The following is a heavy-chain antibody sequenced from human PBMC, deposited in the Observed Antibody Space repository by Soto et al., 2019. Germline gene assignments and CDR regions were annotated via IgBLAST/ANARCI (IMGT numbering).Heavy chain of an antibody. Sequence: ASVKVSCKASGYTLTNYAISWVRQAPGQGPEWMGWINTYNGNSNYAQKFQGRVTMTTDTSTNTAYMELRSLTSDDTAVYYCARDCTGGSCFCIYWGQGTLVTVST. V-gene: IGHV1-18*01. J-gene: IGHJ4*02. CDR2: INTYNGNS. CDR1: GYTLTNYA. CDR3: ARDCTGGSCFCIY. D-gene: IGHD2-15*01.